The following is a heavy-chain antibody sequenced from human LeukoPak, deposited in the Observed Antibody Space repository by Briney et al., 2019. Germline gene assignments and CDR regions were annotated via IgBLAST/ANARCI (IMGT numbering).Heavy chain of an antibody. D-gene: IGHD6-13*01. CDR3: AKLIEAAGINY. V-gene: IGHV3-23*01. Sequence: GGSLRLSCASSGFTFSSYAMSWVRQAPGKGLEWVSAISGSGGSTYYADSVKGRFTTFRDNSKNTLYLQMNSLRAEDTAVYYCAKLIEAAGINYWGQGTLVTVSS. J-gene: IGHJ4*02. CDR2: ISGSGGST. CDR1: GFTFSSYA.